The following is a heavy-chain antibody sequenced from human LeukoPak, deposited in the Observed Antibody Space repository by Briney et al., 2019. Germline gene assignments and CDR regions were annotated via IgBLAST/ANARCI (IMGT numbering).Heavy chain of an antibody. Sequence: GRSLRLSCAASGFTFSSYALHWVRQAPGKGLEWVAVISYDGSNKYYADSVKGRFTISRDNSKNTLYLQMNSLRAEDTAVYYCARGGSGSYYGYWGQGTLVTVSS. CDR3: ARGGSGSYYGY. CDR1: GFTFSSYA. J-gene: IGHJ4*02. CDR2: ISYDGSNK. V-gene: IGHV3-30-3*01. D-gene: IGHD1-26*01.